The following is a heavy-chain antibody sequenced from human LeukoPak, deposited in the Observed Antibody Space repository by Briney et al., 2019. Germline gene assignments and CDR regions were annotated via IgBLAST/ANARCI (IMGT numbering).Heavy chain of an antibody. Sequence: PGGSLRLSCSSSVCTYSNYAVYWVRQAPGKGLEYVSAISSHGGNTYYADSVKGRFTISRDNSKNTLYLQMSSLRVEDTAVYYCVKDRRGCCNGGNCDSDAFHIWGQGTMVTVSS. V-gene: IGHV3-64D*06. CDR3: VKDRRGCCNGGNCDSDAFHI. CDR2: ISSHGGNT. J-gene: IGHJ3*02. D-gene: IGHD2-15*01. CDR1: VCTYSNYA.